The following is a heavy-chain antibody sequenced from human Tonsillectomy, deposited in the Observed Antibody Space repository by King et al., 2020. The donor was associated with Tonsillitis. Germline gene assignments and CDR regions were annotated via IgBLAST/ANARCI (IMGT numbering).Heavy chain of an antibody. Sequence: VQLVESGGGLVQPGGSLRLSCAASGFTVSRNYMSWVRQAPGKGLEWVSVIYSGGTTYYADSVKGRFTISRDNSKNTLYLQMNSLRAEDTAVYYCATREVIWSGFLWGQGTLVTVSS. CDR3: ATREVIWSGFL. J-gene: IGHJ4*02. V-gene: IGHV3-66*01. CDR1: GFTVSRNY. D-gene: IGHD3-3*01. CDR2: IYSGGTT.